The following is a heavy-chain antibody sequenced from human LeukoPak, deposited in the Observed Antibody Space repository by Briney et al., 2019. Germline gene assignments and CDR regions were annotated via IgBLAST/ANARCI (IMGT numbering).Heavy chain of an antibody. CDR1: GSTFSGHL. Sequence: PGGSLRLSCAASGSTFSGHLLHWVRQAPGKGLEWVAGTAYEGGEKYYADSVSGRFAISRDNSDNTVYLQMNSLRAEDTAVYYCAREWSTVFDKSFDYWGQGTLVTVSS. V-gene: IGHV3-30*01. D-gene: IGHD4-17*01. CDR2: TAYEGGEK. J-gene: IGHJ4*02. CDR3: AREWSTVFDKSFDY.